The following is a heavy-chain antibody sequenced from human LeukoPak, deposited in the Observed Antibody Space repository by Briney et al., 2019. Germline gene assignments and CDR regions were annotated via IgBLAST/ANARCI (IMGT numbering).Heavy chain of an antibody. CDR1: GFTFSSYA. V-gene: IGHV3-21*01. CDR3: ARQLGGSSGYYFDY. Sequence: GGSLRLSCAASGFTFSSYAMSWVRQAPGKGLEWVSSISSSSSYIYYADSVKGRFTISRDNAKNSLYLQMNSLRAEDTAVYYCARQLGGSSGYYFDYWGQGTLVTVSS. D-gene: IGHD3-22*01. J-gene: IGHJ4*02. CDR2: ISSSSSYI.